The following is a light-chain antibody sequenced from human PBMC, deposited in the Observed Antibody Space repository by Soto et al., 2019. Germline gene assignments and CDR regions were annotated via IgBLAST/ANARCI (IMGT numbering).Light chain of an antibody. Sequence: DLQMTQSPSSLSASVGDRVTITCRASQSISNYLSWYQQRPGKAPKLLIYGASSLESGVPSRFSGSGSGTDFTLTISSLQPADFATYYCQQSYSTPQTFGQGTKVEIK. J-gene: IGKJ1*01. CDR1: QSISNY. CDR2: GAS. CDR3: QQSYSTPQT. V-gene: IGKV1-39*01.